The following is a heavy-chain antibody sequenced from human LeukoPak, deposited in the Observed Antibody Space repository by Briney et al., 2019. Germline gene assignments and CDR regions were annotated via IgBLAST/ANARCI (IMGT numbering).Heavy chain of an antibody. CDR1: GFTFSSYA. J-gene: IGHJ4*02. CDR3: AKDGGLDGCGELLMGGDFDY. CDR2: ISGSGGST. Sequence: GGSLRLSCAASGFTFSSYAMSWVRQAPGKGLEWVSAISGSGGSTYYADSVKGRFTISRDNSKNTLYLQMNSLRAEDTAVYYCAKDGGLDGCGELLMGGDFDYWGQRTLVTVSS. V-gene: IGHV3-23*01. D-gene: IGHD3-10*01.